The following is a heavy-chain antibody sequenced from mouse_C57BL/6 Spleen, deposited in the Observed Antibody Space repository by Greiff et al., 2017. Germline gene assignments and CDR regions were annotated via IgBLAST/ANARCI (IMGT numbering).Heavy chain of an antibody. J-gene: IGHJ2*01. CDR2: ISSGSSTI. CDR1: GFTFSDYG. D-gene: IGHD1-1*01. CDR3: ARATVVDY. V-gene: IGHV5-17*01. Sequence: EVKLVESGGGLVKPGGSLKLSCAASGFTFSDYGMHWVRQAPEKGLAWVAYISSGSSTIYYADTVKGRFTISRDNAKNTLFLQMTSLRSEDTAMYYCARATVVDYWGQGTTLTVSS.